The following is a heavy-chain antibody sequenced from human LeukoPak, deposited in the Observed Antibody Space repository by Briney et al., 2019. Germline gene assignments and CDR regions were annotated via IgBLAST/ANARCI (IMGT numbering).Heavy chain of an antibody. CDR1: GFTVSSNY. CDR3: AREMWDSYGYVDY. V-gene: IGHV3-66*01. CDR2: IYSGGST. D-gene: IGHD5-18*01. Sequence: GGSLRLSCAASGFTVSSNYMSWVRQAPGKGLEWVSVIYSGGSTYYADSVKGRFTISRDNSRNTLYLQMNSLRAEDTAVYYCAREMWDSYGYVDYWGQGTLVTVSS. J-gene: IGHJ4*02.